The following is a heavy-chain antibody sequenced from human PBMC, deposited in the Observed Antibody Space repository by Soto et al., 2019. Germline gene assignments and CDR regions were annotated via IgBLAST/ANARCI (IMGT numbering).Heavy chain of an antibody. CDR3: ARDSGAVLYGEDALDI. J-gene: IGHJ3*02. Sequence: QGKLVQSGPEVKKRWASVRVSCKAAGYSVSGYDITWVRHAPGPGLAWTGWVRASIVSTMSAENLQGRLAMTTDPSPATVYMELRGLRSDDTAVYYCARDSGAVLYGEDALDIGGKGPMVPVSS. D-gene: IGHD3-10*01. CDR2: VRASIVST. CDR1: GYSVSGYD. V-gene: IGHV1-18*04.